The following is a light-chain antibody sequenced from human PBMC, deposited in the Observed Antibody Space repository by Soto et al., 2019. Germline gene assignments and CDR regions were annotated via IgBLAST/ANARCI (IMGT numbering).Light chain of an antibody. J-gene: IGKJ1*01. CDR3: QQYYSTPQT. V-gene: IGKV4-1*01. CDR2: WAF. CDR1: QSVLYSSNNKNY. Sequence: DIVMTQSPDSLAVSLGERATINCKSSQSVLYSSNNKNYLAWYQQKPGQPPKLLIYWAFTRESGVPDRFSGSGSWTDFTLTISSLQAEDVAVYYCQQYYSTPQTFGQGTKVEIK.